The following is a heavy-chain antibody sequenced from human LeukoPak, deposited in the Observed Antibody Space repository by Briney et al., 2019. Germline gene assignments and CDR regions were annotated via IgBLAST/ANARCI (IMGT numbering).Heavy chain of an antibody. CDR1: GFTFSSYS. CDR2: ISSSSSYI. CDR3: ARENYDILTGRTTPQYYYYYYGMDV. D-gene: IGHD3-9*01. J-gene: IGHJ6*02. Sequence: GGSLRLSCAASGFTFSSYSMNWVRQAPGKGLEWVSSISSSSSYIYYADSVKGRFTISRDNAKNSLYLQMNSLRAEDTAVYYCARENYDILTGRTTPQYYYYYYGMDVWGQGTTVTVSS. V-gene: IGHV3-21*01.